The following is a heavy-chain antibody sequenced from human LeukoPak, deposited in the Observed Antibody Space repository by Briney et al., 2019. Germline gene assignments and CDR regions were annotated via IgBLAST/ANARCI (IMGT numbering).Heavy chain of an antibody. D-gene: IGHD2-21*02. CDR1: GFTLSTYG. V-gene: IGHV3-30*02. Sequence: GGSLRLSCAASGFTLSTYGMRWVRQAPGKGLEWVAFIRYDGSNKYYADSVKGRFTISRDNSKNTLYLQMNSLRAEDTAVYYCAKIAAANCGGDCYSGAYYFDYWGQGTLVTVSS. J-gene: IGHJ4*02. CDR2: IRYDGSNK. CDR3: AKIAAANCGGDCYSGAYYFDY.